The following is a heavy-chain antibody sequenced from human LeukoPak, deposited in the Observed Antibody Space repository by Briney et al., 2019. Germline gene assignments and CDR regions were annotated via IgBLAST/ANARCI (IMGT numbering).Heavy chain of an antibody. CDR1: GYTFTSYD. J-gene: IGHJ3*02. CDR3: ATQWLDSETDAFDI. CDR2: MNPNSANT. Sequence: ASVNVSCKASGYTFTSYDINWVRQATGQGLEWMGWMNPNSANTGYAQKFQGRVTMTRNTSISTAYMELSSLRSEDTAVYYCATQWLDSETDAFDIWGQGTMVTVSS. V-gene: IGHV1-8*01. D-gene: IGHD6-19*01.